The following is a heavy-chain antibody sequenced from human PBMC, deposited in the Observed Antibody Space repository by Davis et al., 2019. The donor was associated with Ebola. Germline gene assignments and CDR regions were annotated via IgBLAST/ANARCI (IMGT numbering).Heavy chain of an antibody. V-gene: IGHV4-39*07. Sequence: SETLSLTCTVSGDSISSSSYYWGWIRQPPGKGLEWIGSIYYSGSTYYNPSLKSRVTISVDTSKNQFSLKLSSVTAADTAVYYCARGRSYYYGSGTYWGYWGQGTLVTVSS. D-gene: IGHD3-10*01. CDR2: IYYSGST. J-gene: IGHJ4*02. CDR3: ARGRSYYYGSGTYWGY. CDR1: GDSISSSSYY.